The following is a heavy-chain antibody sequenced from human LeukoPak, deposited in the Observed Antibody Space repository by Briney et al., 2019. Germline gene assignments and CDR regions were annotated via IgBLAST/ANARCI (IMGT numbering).Heavy chain of an antibody. Sequence: SGPTLVNPTQTLTLTCTFSGFSLSTSGMCVSWIRQPPGKALEWLARIDWDDDKYYSTSLKTRLTISKDTSKNQVVLTMTNMDPVDTATYYCARSTLRYFDWHGATEYYFDYWGQGTLVTVSS. CDR3: ARSTLRYFDWHGATEYYFDY. D-gene: IGHD3-9*01. CDR2: IDWDDDK. V-gene: IGHV2-70*11. J-gene: IGHJ4*02. CDR1: GFSLSTSGMC.